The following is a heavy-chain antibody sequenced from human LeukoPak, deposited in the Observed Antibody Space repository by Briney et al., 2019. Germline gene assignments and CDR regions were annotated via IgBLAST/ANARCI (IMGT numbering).Heavy chain of an antibody. Sequence: ASVKVSCKVSGYTLTELSMHWVRQAPGKGLEWMGGFDPEDGETIYAQKFQGRVTMTEDTSTDTAYMELSSLRSEDTAVYYCATVALVRGVIKTPHYYYYGMDVWGQGTTVTVSS. CDR3: ATVALVRGVIKTPHYYYYGMDV. D-gene: IGHD3-10*01. J-gene: IGHJ6*02. CDR2: FDPEDGET. CDR1: GYTLTELS. V-gene: IGHV1-24*01.